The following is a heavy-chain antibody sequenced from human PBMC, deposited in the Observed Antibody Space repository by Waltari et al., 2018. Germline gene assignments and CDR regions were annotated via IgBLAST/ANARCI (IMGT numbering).Heavy chain of an antibody. CDR3: ARAITIFGVSP. CDR2: INHSGST. V-gene: IGHV4-34*01. J-gene: IGHJ5*02. CDR1: GGSFSGYY. D-gene: IGHD3-3*01. Sequence: QVQLQQWGAGLLKPSETLSLTCAVYGGSFSGYYWSWIRQPPGKGLEWIGEINHSGSTNYIPSLKSRVTISIDTSKNQFSLKLSSVTAADTAVYYCARAITIFGVSPWGQGTLVTVSS.